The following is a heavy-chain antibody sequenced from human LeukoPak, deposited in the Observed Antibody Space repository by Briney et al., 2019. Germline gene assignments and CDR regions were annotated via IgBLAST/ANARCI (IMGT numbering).Heavy chain of an antibody. CDR3: ARWHSHGRYFDY. V-gene: IGHV4-59*01. CDR2: IYYSGNT. J-gene: IGHJ4*02. Sequence: ASETLSLTCTVSGGSISSYYWSWIRQPPGKGLEWIGYIYYSGNTDYKPSLKSRVTISVDTSKNQFSLKLTSATAADTAVYYCARWHSHGRYFDYWGQGALVTVSS. CDR1: GGSISSYY. D-gene: IGHD2-21*01.